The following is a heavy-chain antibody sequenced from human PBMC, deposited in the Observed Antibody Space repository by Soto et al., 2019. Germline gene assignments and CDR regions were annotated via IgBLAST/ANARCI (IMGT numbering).Heavy chain of an antibody. D-gene: IGHD4-17*01. V-gene: IGHV1-58*01. CDR3: AAERWAYGDSSVDY. CDR1: GFTFTSSA. Sequence: QMQLVQSGPEVKKPGTSVKVSCKASGFTFTSSAVQWVRQARGQRLEWIGWIVVGSGNTNYAQKFQERVTITRDMSTSTAYMELSSLRSEDTAVYYCAAERWAYGDSSVDYWGQGTLVTVSS. J-gene: IGHJ4*02. CDR2: IVVGSGNT.